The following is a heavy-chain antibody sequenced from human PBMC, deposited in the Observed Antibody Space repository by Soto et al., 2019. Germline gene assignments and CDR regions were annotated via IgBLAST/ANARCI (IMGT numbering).Heavy chain of an antibody. CDR3: ARGVEGGSYYFDY. CDR2: IIPIFGTA. Sequence: QVQLVQSGAEVKKPGSSVKVSCKASGGTFSSYAISWVRQAPGQGLEWMGGIIPIFGTANYAQKFQGRVTISADEATSTAYKELGSLSSEDTAVYYCARGVEGGSYYFDYWGQGTLVTVSS. CDR1: GGTFSSYA. J-gene: IGHJ4*02. V-gene: IGHV1-69*12. D-gene: IGHD1-26*01.